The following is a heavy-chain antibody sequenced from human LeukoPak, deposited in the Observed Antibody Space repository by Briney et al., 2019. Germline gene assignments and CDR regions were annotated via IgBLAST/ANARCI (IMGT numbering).Heavy chain of an antibody. J-gene: IGHJ5*02. Sequence: ASVKVSCKASGYTFTSYYMHWVRQAPGQGLEWMGIINPSGGSTSYAQKFRGRVTMTRDTSTSTVYMELSSLRSEDTAVYYCARAALRFLEDDSNWFDPWGQGTLVTVSS. CDR3: ARAALRFLEDDSNWFDP. D-gene: IGHD3-3*01. V-gene: IGHV1-46*01. CDR2: INPSGGST. CDR1: GYTFTSYY.